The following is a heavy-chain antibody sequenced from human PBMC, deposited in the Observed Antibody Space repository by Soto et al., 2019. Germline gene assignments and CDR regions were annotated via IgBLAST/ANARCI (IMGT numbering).Heavy chain of an antibody. J-gene: IGHJ6*02. CDR1: GGSISSSSYY. CDR2: IYYSGST. V-gene: IGHV4-39*01. D-gene: IGHD3-9*01. Sequence: SETLSLTCTVSGGSISSSSYYWGWIRQPPGKGLECIGSIYYSGSTYYNPSLKSRVTISVDTSKNQFSLKLSSVTAADTAVYYCARLRADILTGYYYYYGMDVWGQGTTVTVSS. CDR3: ARLRADILTGYYYYYGMDV.